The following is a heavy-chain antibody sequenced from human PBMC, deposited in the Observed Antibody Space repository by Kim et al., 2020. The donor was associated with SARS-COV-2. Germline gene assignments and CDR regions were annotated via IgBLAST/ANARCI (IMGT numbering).Heavy chain of an antibody. D-gene: IGHD3-9*01. CDR3: AKDHDILTGYYFDY. J-gene: IGHJ4*02. Sequence: GGSLRLSCAASGFTFSSYGMHWVRQAPGKGLEWVAVISYDGSNKYYADSVKGRFTISRDNSKNTLYLQMNSLRAEDTAVYYCAKDHDILTGYYFDYWGQG. CDR1: GFTFSSYG. V-gene: IGHV3-30*18. CDR2: ISYDGSNK.